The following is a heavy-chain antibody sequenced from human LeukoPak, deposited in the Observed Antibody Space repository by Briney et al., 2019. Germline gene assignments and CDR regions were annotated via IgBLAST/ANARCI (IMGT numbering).Heavy chain of an antibody. CDR2: ISYDGSNK. D-gene: IGHD1-26*01. CDR3: AKVGLVGATSRERSYFDY. CDR1: GFSFSTYG. Sequence: PGGSLRLSCAASGFSFSTYGMYWVRQAPGKGLEWVAVISYDGSNKYYADSVMGRFTISRDNSKNTVYLQMSSLRDEDTAVYYCAKVGLVGATSRERSYFDYWGQGTLVTVSS. J-gene: IGHJ4*02. V-gene: IGHV3-30*18.